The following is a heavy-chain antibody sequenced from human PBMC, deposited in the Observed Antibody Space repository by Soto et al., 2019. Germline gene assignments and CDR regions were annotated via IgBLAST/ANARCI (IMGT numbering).Heavy chain of an antibody. CDR2: IIPIFGTA. Sequence: SVKVSCKASGGTFSSYAISWVRQAPGQGLEWMGGIIPIFGTANYAQKFQGRVTITADESTSTAYMELSSLRSEDTAVYYCARDTYDSSDYYYSLDYWGQGTLVTVSS. CDR3: ARDTYDSSDYYYSLDY. J-gene: IGHJ4*02. V-gene: IGHV1-69*13. D-gene: IGHD3-22*01. CDR1: GGTFSSYA.